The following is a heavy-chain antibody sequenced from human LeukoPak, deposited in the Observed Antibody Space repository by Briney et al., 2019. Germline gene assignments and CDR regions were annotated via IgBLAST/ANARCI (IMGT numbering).Heavy chain of an antibody. Sequence: PSETLSLTCAVSGGSISSGGYSWSWIRQPPGTGLEWIGYIYRSGSTYYNPSLKSRVTISVDRSKNQFSLKLSSVTAAGTAVYYCARGGMDYYDSSGYSPGYFDYWGQGTLVTVSS. J-gene: IGHJ4*02. D-gene: IGHD3-22*01. CDR1: GGSISSGGYS. CDR2: IYRSGST. V-gene: IGHV4-30-2*01. CDR3: ARGGMDYYDSSGYSPGYFDY.